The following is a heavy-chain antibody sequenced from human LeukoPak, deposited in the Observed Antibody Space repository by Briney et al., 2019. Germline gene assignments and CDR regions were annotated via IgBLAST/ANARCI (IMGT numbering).Heavy chain of an antibody. V-gene: IGHV3-48*02. CDR1: GFTFSSYT. Sequence: PGGSLRLSCAASGFTFSSYTMNWVRQAPGKGLQWVSTVSASSDIHYSDSVKGRFTISRDNARNSLYLQMNSLRDEDTAVYYCARVGYAFDIRGQGTMVTVSS. CDR2: VSASSDI. CDR3: ARVGYAFDI. J-gene: IGHJ3*02.